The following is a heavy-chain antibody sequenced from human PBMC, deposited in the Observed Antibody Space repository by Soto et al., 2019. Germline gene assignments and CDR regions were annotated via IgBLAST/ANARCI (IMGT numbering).Heavy chain of an antibody. CDR3: ARGHCSSSSCYLIWFDP. CDR2: IYYTGST. V-gene: IGHV4-30-4*01. J-gene: IGHJ5*02. CDR1: GGSIISGDYY. Sequence: QVQLQESGPGLVKPSQTLSLTCTVSGGSIISGDYYWSWLRQPPGKGLEWMGYIYYTGSTHYNPSLKSRVIMSVDTSKNQFSLKLSSVTAADTAVYYCARGHCSSSSCYLIWFDPWGQGTLVTVSS. D-gene: IGHD2-2*01.